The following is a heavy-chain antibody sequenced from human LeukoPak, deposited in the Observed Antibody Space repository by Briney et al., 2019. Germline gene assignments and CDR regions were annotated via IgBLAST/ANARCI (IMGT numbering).Heavy chain of an antibody. CDR2: INHSGST. CDR1: GGSFSGYY. CDR3: ASWAGSGSYPLDY. Sequence: SETLSLTCAVYGGSFSGYYWSWIRQPPGKGLEWIGEINHSGSTNYNPSLKSRVTISVDTSKNQFSLKLSSVTAADTAAYYCASWAGSGSYPLDYWGQGTLVTVSS. D-gene: IGHD3-10*01. V-gene: IGHV4-34*01. J-gene: IGHJ4*02.